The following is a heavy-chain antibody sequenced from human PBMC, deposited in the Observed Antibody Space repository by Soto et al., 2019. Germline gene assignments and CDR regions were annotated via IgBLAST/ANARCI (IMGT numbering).Heavy chain of an antibody. Sequence: GGSLRLSSAASGFTFSSYSMNWVRQAPGKGLEWVSSISSSSSYIYYADSVKVRFTISRDNAKNSLYLQMNSLRAEDTAVYYCAAFVVVPTDAFDIWGQGTMVTV. D-gene: IGHD2-2*01. CDR2: ISSSSSYI. CDR1: GFTFSSYS. CDR3: AAFVVVPTDAFDI. V-gene: IGHV3-21*01. J-gene: IGHJ3*02.